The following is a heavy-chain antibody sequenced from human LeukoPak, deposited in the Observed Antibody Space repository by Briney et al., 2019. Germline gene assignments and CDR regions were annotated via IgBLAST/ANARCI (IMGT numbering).Heavy chain of an antibody. CDR2: IYPGDSDT. J-gene: IGHJ4*02. Sequence: GESLKISCKGSGYRFTSYWIGWVRQMPGKGLEWMGIIYPGDSDTRYSPSFQGQVTISADKSISTAYLQWSSLKASDTDMYYCAKRPRDRDGYNYWYYFDYWGQGTLVTVSS. D-gene: IGHD5-24*01. V-gene: IGHV5-51*01. CDR3: AKRPRDRDGYNYWYYFDY. CDR1: GYRFTSYW.